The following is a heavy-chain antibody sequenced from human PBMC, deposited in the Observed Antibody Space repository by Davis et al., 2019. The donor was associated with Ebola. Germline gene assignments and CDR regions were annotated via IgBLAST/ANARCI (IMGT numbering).Heavy chain of an antibody. D-gene: IGHD6-13*01. J-gene: IGHJ6*02. Sequence: PAGSLRLSCAASGVTVSSNYMSWVRQAPGKGLEWVSSISSSSSYIYYADSVKGRFTISRDNAKNSLYLQMKSLRAEDTAVYYCARDPEAAYYYYGMDVWGQGTTVTVSS. CDR3: ARDPEAAYYYYGMDV. V-gene: IGHV3-21*01. CDR1: GVTVSSNY. CDR2: ISSSSSYI.